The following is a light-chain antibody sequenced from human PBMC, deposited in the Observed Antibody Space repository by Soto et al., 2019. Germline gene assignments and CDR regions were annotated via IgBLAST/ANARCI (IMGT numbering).Light chain of an antibody. CDR2: RAS. CDR1: QSLGDW. CDR3: QQYSNYPLT. J-gene: IGKJ4*01. Sequence: DIQMTQSPSTLSASVGDGVTITCRASQSLGDWLAWYQQKPGTAPKLLIYRASNLEDGVPSRFSGSGSGTEFTLTISGLQPGDFATYYCQQYSNYPLTFGGGTKLEVK. V-gene: IGKV1-5*03.